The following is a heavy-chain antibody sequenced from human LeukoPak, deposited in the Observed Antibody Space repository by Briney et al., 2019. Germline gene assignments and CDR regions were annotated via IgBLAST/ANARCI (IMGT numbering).Heavy chain of an antibody. CDR3: ARTVDTPDPDAFDI. CDR2: IYWDDDK. CDR1: GFSLSTSGVG. V-gene: IGHV2-5*02. J-gene: IGHJ3*02. D-gene: IGHD5-18*01. Sequence: SGPTLVNPTQTLTLTCTFSGFSLSTSGVGVGWIRQPPGKALEWLALIYWDDDKRYSPSLKSRLTITKDTSKNQVVLTMTNMDPVDTATYYCARTVDTPDPDAFDIWGQGTMVTVSS.